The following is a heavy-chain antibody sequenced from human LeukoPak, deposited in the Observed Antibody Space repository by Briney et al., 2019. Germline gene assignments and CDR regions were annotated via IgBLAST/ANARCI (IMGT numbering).Heavy chain of an antibody. CDR3: ATGPRITMVRGVERAFDI. Sequence: ASVKVSCKVSGYTLTELSMHWVRQAPGKELEWMGGFDPEDGETIYAQKFQGRVTMTEDTSTDTAYMELSSLRSEDTAVYYCATGPRITMVRGVERAFDIWGQGTMVTVSS. V-gene: IGHV1-24*01. D-gene: IGHD3-10*01. J-gene: IGHJ3*02. CDR1: GYTLTELS. CDR2: FDPEDGET.